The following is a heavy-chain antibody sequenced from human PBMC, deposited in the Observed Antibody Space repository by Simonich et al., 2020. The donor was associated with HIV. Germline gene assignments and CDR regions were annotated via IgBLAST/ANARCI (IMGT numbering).Heavy chain of an antibody. CDR3: ARSPYYYDISGDLDY. Sequence: QVQLQQWGAGVLKPSETLSLTCAVYGGSFSDYYWSWIRQPPGKGLEWIGEINHSGSINYNPSLKSRVTMSVDTSKNQFSLNLSSVTAADTAVYYCARSPYYYDISGDLDYWGQGTLVTVSS. J-gene: IGHJ4*02. D-gene: IGHD3-22*01. CDR2: INHSGSI. CDR1: GGSFSDYY. V-gene: IGHV4-34*02.